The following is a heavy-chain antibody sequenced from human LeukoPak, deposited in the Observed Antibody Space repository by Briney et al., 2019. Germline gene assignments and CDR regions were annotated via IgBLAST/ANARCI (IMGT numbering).Heavy chain of an antibody. V-gene: IGHV3-9*01. Sequence: SGGSLRLSCAASGFTFDDYAMHWVRQAPGKGLEWVSGISWNSGSIGYADSVKGRFTISRDNAKNSLYLQMNSLRAEDTAVYHCARALIGDYDKLDYWGQGTLVTVSS. J-gene: IGHJ4*02. D-gene: IGHD4-17*01. CDR2: ISWNSGSI. CDR1: GFTFDDYA. CDR3: ARALIGDYDKLDY.